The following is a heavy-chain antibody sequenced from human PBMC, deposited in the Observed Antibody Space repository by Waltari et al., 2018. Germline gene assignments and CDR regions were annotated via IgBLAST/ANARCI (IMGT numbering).Heavy chain of an antibody. D-gene: IGHD5-18*01. V-gene: IGHV4-61*02. Sequence: QVQLQESGPGLAKASQTLSLTCDVSGGSISNLNFYWSWIRQPAGKGLEGIGRIYRSGVTDYNPSLRGRATMFLDMSKNQFSLTVDSLIAADTAVYYCAVSPDTATSRAAFHFWGPGTTVSVSS. CDR3: AVSPDTATSRAAFHF. J-gene: IGHJ6*02. CDR1: GGSISNLNFY. CDR2: IYRSGVT.